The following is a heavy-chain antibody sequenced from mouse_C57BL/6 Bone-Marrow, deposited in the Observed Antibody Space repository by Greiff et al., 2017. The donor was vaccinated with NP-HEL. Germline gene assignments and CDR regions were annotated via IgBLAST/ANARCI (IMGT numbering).Heavy chain of an antibody. Sequence: VQLQQPGAELVRPGTSVKLSCKASGYTFTSYWMHWVKQRPGQGLEWIGVIDPSDSYTNYNQKFKGKATLTVDTAASTDYMELSSLTSEDSAVYYCARSYGNRWFAYWGQGTLVTVSA. J-gene: IGHJ3*01. CDR1: GYTFTSYW. V-gene: IGHV1-59*01. D-gene: IGHD2-1*01. CDR2: IDPSDSYT. CDR3: ARSYGNRWFAY.